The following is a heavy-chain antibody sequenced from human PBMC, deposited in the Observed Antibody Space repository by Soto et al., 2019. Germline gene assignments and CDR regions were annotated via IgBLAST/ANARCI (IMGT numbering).Heavy chain of an antibody. CDR3: VREARELPYYYYYMDV. CDR1: GYTFTSYG. J-gene: IGHJ6*03. D-gene: IGHD1-7*01. CDR2: ISAYNGNT. Sequence: ASVKVSCKASGYTFTSYGISWVRQAPGQGLEWMGWISAYNGNTNYAQKLQGRVTMTTDTSTSTAYMELRSLRSDDTAVYYCVREARELPYYYYYMDVWGKGTTVTVSS. V-gene: IGHV1-18*01.